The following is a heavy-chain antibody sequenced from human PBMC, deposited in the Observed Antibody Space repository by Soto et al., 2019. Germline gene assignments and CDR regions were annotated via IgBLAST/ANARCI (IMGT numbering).Heavy chain of an antibody. CDR3: ARLNDYGDYYNWFDP. CDR2: IYSGGST. J-gene: IGHJ5*02. V-gene: IGHV3-53*01. CDR1: GFTVSSNY. D-gene: IGHD4-17*01. Sequence: GESLKISCAASGFTVSSNYMSWVRQAPGKGLEWVSVIYSGGSTYYADSVKGRFTISRDNSKNTLYLQMNSLRAEDTAVYYCARLNDYGDYYNWFDPWGQGTLVTVSS.